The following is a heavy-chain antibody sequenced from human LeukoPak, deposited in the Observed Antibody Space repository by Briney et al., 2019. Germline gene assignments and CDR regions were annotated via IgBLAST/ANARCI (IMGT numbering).Heavy chain of an antibody. V-gene: IGHV1-46*01. CDR2: ISPSGGST. CDR3: AREHDILTGYYRDYYYYYMDV. D-gene: IGHD3-9*01. J-gene: IGHJ6*03. CDR1: GYTFTSNY. Sequence: ASVKVSCKAFGYTFTSNYMHWVRQAPGQGPEWMGVISPSGGSTTYAQKFQGRVTLTRDMSTSTDYLELSSLRSEDTAVYYCAREHDILTGYYRDYYYYYMDVWGKGTTVTISS.